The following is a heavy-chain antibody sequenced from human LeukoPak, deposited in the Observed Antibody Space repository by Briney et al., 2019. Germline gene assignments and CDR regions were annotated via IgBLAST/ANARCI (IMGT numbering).Heavy chain of an antibody. CDR2: IYYSGST. V-gene: IGHV4-61*01. D-gene: IGHD2-2*01. J-gene: IGHJ4*02. CDR1: GGSVSGGSYY. CDR3: ARSGSRVLPAAI. Sequence: SETLSLTCTVSGGSVSGGSYYWSWIRQPPGKGLEWIGYIYYSGSTNYNPSLKSRVTISVDTSKNQFSLKLSSVTAADTAVYYCARSGSRVLPAAIWGQGTLVTVSS.